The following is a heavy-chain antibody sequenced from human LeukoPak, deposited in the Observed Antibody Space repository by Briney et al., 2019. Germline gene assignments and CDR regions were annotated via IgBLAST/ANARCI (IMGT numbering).Heavy chain of an antibody. D-gene: IGHD3-3*01. CDR2: ISGSGGST. J-gene: IGHJ6*02. V-gene: IGHV3-23*01. CDR1: GLTFSSYA. Sequence: PGGSLRLSCAASGLTFSSYAMSWVRQAPGKGLEWVSAISGSGGSTYYADSVKGRFTISRDNSKNTLYLQMNSLRAEDTAVYYCAKDEIHYDFWSGYPDVWGQGTTVTVSS. CDR3: AKDEIHYDFWSGYPDV.